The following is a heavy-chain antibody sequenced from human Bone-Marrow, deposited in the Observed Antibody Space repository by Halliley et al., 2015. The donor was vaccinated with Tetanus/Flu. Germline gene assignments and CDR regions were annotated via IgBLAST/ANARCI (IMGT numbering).Heavy chain of an antibody. J-gene: IGHJ4*02. CDR2: IDPSDSST. V-gene: IGHV5-10-1*01. CDR3: ARHGFMNGSLDY. Sequence: EWLGRIDPSDSSTNYKPSFQGHVTISADKSLRPIYLRWSSLKASDTAMYFCARHGFMNGSLDYWGQETLVNVSA. D-gene: IGHD3-16*01.